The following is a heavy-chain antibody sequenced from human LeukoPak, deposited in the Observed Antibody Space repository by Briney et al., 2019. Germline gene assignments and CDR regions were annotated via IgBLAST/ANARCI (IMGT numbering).Heavy chain of an antibody. CDR1: GFTFSSYG. Sequence: PAGGSLRLSCAASGFTFSSYGMHWVRQAPGKGLEWVAFIRYDGSNKYYADSVKGRFIISRDNSKNTLYLQMNSLRAEDTAVYYCAKDFRSSGDYWGQGTLVTVSS. J-gene: IGHJ4*02. V-gene: IGHV3-30*02. D-gene: IGHD6-19*01. CDR2: IRYDGSNK. CDR3: AKDFRSSGDY.